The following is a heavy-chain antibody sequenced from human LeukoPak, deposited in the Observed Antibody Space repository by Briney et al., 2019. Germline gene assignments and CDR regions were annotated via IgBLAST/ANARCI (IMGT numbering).Heavy chain of an antibody. CDR3: ARDGGGYSGY. CDR2: IWYDGSNK. V-gene: IGHV3-33*01. J-gene: IGHJ4*02. Sequence: GGSLRPSCAASGFTFSSYGMHWVRQAPGKGLEWVAVIWYDGSNKYYADSVKGLFTISRDNSKNTLYLQMNSLRAEDTAVYYCARDGGGYSGYWGQGALVTVSS. D-gene: IGHD5-12*01. CDR1: GFTFSSYG.